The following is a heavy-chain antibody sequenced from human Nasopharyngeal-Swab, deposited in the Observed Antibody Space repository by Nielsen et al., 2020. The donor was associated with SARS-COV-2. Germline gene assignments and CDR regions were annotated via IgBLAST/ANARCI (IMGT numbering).Heavy chain of an antibody. CDR3: ASTIPVLRYFDWSPGLGMDV. D-gene: IGHD3-9*01. Sequence: ASVKVSCKASGYTFTSYYMHWVRQAPGQGLEWMGIINPSGGSTSYAQKFQGRVTMTRDTSTSTVYMELSRLRSDDTAVYYCASTIPVLRYFDWSPGLGMDVWGQGTTVTVSS. CDR1: GYTFTSYY. CDR2: INPSGGST. V-gene: IGHV1-46*01. J-gene: IGHJ6*02.